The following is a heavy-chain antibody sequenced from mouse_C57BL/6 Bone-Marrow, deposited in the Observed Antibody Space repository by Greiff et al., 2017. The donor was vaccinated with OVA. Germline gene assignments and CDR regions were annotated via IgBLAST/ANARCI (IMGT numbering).Heavy chain of an antibody. D-gene: IGHD2-3*01. V-gene: IGHV1-80*01. Sequence: QVQLKQSGAELVKPGASVKISCKASGYAFSSYWMNWVKQRPGKGLEWIGQIYPGDGDTNYNGKFKGKATLTADKSSSTAYMQLSSLTSEDSAVYFCARFGGWLHAMDYWGQGTSVTVSS. J-gene: IGHJ4*01. CDR1: GYAFSSYW. CDR2: IYPGDGDT. CDR3: ARFGGWLHAMDY.